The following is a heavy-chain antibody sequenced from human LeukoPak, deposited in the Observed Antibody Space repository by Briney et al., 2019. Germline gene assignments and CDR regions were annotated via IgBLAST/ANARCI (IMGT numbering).Heavy chain of an antibody. J-gene: IGHJ3*02. Sequence: PGGSLRLSCAASGFTFSDYYMSWIRQAPGKGLEWVSYISSSDSPRFYADSVKGRFTISRDNARKSLFLQMSSLRAVDTAVYYCARVITIFGVVISAFDIWGQGTMVTVSS. CDR1: GFTFSDYY. CDR2: ISSSDSPR. V-gene: IGHV3-11*01. CDR3: ARVITIFGVVISAFDI. D-gene: IGHD3-3*01.